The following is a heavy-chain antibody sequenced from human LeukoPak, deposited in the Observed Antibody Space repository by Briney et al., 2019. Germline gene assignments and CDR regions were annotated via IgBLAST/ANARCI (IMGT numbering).Heavy chain of an antibody. Sequence: SETLSLTCTVSGGSIRSFYWSWIRQPPGKQLEWIGYIYSDGGTKYNPSLKSRVSFSVDTSKNQFSLKLTSLTAADTSIYCCAKETLPLTVNWFNPWGRGTLVTVSS. CDR3: AKETLPLTVNWFNP. CDR2: IYSDGGT. CDR1: GGSIRSFY. V-gene: IGHV4-59*01. J-gene: IGHJ5*02. D-gene: IGHD4-11*01.